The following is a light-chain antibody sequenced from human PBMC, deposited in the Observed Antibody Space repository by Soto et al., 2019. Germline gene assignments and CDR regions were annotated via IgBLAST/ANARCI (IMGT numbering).Light chain of an antibody. CDR2: AAS. V-gene: IGKV1-27*01. CDR3: QEYYSPPFT. J-gene: IGKJ3*01. CDR1: QGISSS. Sequence: DIQMTQSPSSLSASVGDRVTITCRASQGISSSLAWYQHKPGKVPELLIYAASTLHSGVPSRSSGSGSGTDFTLTISSLQPEDVATYYCQEYYSPPFTFGPGNKVNFK.